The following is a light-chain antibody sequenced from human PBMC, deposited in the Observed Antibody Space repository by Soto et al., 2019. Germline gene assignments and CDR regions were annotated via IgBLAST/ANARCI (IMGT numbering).Light chain of an antibody. Sequence: EIVLTLSPGTLSLSPGERATLSCSASQSVSSSYLAWYQQKPGQAPRLLIYGASSRATGIPDRFSGSGSGTDFTLTITRLEPEDSAVYFCQQYTGPPTTFGQGTRLEIK. J-gene: IGKJ5*01. V-gene: IGKV3-20*01. CDR3: QQYTGPPTT. CDR1: QSVSSSY. CDR2: GAS.